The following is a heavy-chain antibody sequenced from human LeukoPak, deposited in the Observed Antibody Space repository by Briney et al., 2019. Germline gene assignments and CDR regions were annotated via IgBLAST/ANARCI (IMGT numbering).Heavy chain of an antibody. CDR2: ISSSSSYI. CDR1: GFTFSSYA. V-gene: IGHV3-21*01. D-gene: IGHD2-2*01. CDR3: ARDDYCSSTSCRTSFDY. Sequence: GGSLRLSCAASGFTFSSYAMHWVRQAPGKGLEWVSSISSSSSYIYYADSVKGRFTISRDNAKNSLYLQMNSLRAEDTAVYYCARDDYCSSTSCRTSFDYWGQGTLVTVSS. J-gene: IGHJ4*02.